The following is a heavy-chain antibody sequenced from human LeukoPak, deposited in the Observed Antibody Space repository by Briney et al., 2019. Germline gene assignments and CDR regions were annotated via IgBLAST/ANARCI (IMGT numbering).Heavy chain of an antibody. J-gene: IGHJ5*02. CDR3: AAERYSDSCCWFDP. Sequence: TSVKVSCKASGFTFSTSAVQWVRQARGQRLEWLGWIVVGSGDTKYAQELQGRLTITRDMSTNTAYMELSSLRSEDTAVYYCAAERYSDSCCWFDPWGQGTLVTVSS. V-gene: IGHV1-58*01. D-gene: IGHD1-26*01. CDR1: GFTFSTSA. CDR2: IVVGSGDT.